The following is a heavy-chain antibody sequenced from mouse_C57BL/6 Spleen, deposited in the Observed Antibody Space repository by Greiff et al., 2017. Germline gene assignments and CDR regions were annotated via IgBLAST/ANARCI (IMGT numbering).Heavy chain of an antibody. D-gene: IGHD2-2*01. V-gene: IGHV5-4*01. CDR2: LSDGGSYT. J-gene: IGHJ4*01. Sequence: EVQGVESGGGLVKPGGSLKLSCAASGFTFSSYAMSWVRQTPEKRLEWVATLSDGGSYTYYPDNVKGRFTISRDNAKNNLYLQMSHLKSEDTALYYCARDGGLGAMDYWGQGTSVTVSS. CDR3: ARDGGLGAMDY. CDR1: GFTFSSYA.